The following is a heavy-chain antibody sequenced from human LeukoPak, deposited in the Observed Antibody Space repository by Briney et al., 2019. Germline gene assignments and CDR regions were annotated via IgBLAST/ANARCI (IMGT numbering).Heavy chain of an antibody. CDR3: AKVAISLIAVVKTPFDS. Sequence: GGSLRLSCAASGFTVGDYAMSWVRQAPGKGLEWVSGITGSGGSTYYADSVKGRFTISRDNSKNTLFLQMSSLRADDTAVYYCAKVAISLIAVVKTPFDSWGQGTLVTVSS. V-gene: IGHV3-23*01. CDR1: GFTVGDYA. J-gene: IGHJ4*02. CDR2: ITGSGGST. D-gene: IGHD3-22*01.